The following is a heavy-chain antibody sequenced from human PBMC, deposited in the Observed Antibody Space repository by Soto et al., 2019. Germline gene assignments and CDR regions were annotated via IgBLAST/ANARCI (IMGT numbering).Heavy chain of an antibody. CDR3: ASYLGYCSGGSCYSHDY. V-gene: IGHV1-46*03. CDR1: GYTFTSYY. D-gene: IGHD2-15*01. CDR2: INPSGGST. Sequence: GASVKVSCKASGYTFTSYYMHWVRQAPGQGLEWMGIINPSGGSTSYAQKFKGRVTMTRDTSTSTVYMELSSLRSEDTAVYYCASYLGYCSGGSCYSHDYWGQGTLVTVSS. J-gene: IGHJ4*02.